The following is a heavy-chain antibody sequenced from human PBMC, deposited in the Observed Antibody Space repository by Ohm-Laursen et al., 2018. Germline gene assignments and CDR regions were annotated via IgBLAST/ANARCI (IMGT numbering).Heavy chain of an antibody. Sequence: SLRLSCAASGFTFSSYWMHWVRQAPGKGLVWVSRINSDGSSTSYADSVKGRFTISRDNAKNTLYLQMNSLRAEDTAVYCCARGWSMANYYYGMDVWGQGTTVTVSS. J-gene: IGHJ6*02. D-gene: IGHD5-24*01. V-gene: IGHV3-74*01. CDR2: INSDGSST. CDR3: ARGWSMANYYYGMDV. CDR1: GFTFSSYW.